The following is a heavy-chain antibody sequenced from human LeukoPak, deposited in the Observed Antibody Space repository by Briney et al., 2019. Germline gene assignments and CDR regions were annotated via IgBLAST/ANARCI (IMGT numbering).Heavy chain of an antibody. Sequence: SVKVSCKASGGTFSSYATSGVRPAPGQGLEWMGRIIPIFGTANYAQKIQGRVTITTDETTSTAYMELSSLRSEDTAVYYCASSSGSYQYYFDYWGQGTLVTVSS. J-gene: IGHJ4*02. CDR3: ASSSGSYQYYFDY. CDR2: IIPIFGTA. V-gene: IGHV1-69*05. CDR1: GGTFSSYA. D-gene: IGHD1-26*01.